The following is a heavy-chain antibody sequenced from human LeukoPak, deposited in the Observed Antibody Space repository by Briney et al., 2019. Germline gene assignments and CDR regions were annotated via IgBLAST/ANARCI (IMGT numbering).Heavy chain of an antibody. CDR2: IKPKTDGETT. V-gene: IGHV3-15*07. CDR1: GFTFSNAY. D-gene: IGHD2-21*01. Sequence: GSLRLSCAASGFTFSNAYMNWVRQAPGKGLEWVGRIKPKTDGETTEYAAPVKGRFSISRDDSKNMLYLQMNSLKTEDTTVYYCITPLPYSAQGGQGTLVTVSS. CDR3: ITPLPYSAQ. J-gene: IGHJ4*02.